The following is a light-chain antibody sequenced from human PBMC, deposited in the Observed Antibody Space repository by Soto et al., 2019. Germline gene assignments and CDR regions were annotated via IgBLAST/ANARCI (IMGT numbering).Light chain of an antibody. V-gene: IGLV2-14*01. CDR3: SSYTSSSTLV. J-gene: IGLJ1*01. CDR1: SSDVGGYNY. Sequence: QSVLTQPASVSGSPGQSITISCTGTSSDVGGYNYVSWYQQHPGNAPKVMIYEVSNRPSGVSNRFSGSKSGNTASLTISGLQAEDEADYYCSSYTSSSTLVFGTGTKLTVL. CDR2: EVS.